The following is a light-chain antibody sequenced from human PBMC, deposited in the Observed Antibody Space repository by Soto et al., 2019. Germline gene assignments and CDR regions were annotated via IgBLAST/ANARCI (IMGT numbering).Light chain of an antibody. CDR2: KAS. CDR3: QQYNSYRWT. J-gene: IGKJ1*01. Sequence: DIQMTHSPSTLSASLGDRVTITCRASQSISSWLAWYQQKPGKAPKLLIYKASSLESGVPSRFSGSGSGTEFTLTISSLQPDDFATYYCQQYNSYRWTFGQGTKVDIK. CDR1: QSISSW. V-gene: IGKV1-5*03.